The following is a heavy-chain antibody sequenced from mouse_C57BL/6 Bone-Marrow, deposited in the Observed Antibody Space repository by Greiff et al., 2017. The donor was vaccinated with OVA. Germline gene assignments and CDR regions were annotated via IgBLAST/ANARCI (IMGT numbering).Heavy chain of an antibody. CDR1: GYTFTSYW. Sequence: QVQLQQSGAELVMPGASVKLSCKASGYTFTSYWMHWVKQRPGQGLEWIGEIDPSDSYTNYNQKFKGKSTLTVDKPSSTAYMQLSSLTSEDSAVYYCARSDYYGSTHWGQGTTLTVSS. J-gene: IGHJ2*01. CDR2: IDPSDSYT. D-gene: IGHD1-1*01. V-gene: IGHV1-69*01. CDR3: ARSDYYGSTH.